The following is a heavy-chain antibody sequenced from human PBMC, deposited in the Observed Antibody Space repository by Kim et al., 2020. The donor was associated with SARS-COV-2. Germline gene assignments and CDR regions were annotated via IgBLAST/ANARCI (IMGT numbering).Heavy chain of an antibody. J-gene: IGHJ4*02. V-gene: IGHV3-48*02. CDR3: ARVGYGGSYALGAVPPSLPDY. CDR2: ISSSSSTI. D-gene: IGHD1-26*01. CDR1: GFTFSSYS. Sequence: GGSLRLSCAASGFTFSSYSMNWVRQAPGKGLEWVSYISSSSSTIYYADSVKGRFIISRDNAKNSLYLQMNSLRDEDTAVYYCARVGYGGSYALGAVPPSLPDYWGQGTLVTVSS.